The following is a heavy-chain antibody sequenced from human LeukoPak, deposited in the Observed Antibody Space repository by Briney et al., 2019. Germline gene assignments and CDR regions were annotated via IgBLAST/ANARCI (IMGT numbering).Heavy chain of an antibody. Sequence: GGSLRLSCAASGFTFSSYGMHWVRQAPGKGLEWVAVISYDGSNKYYADSVKGRFTISRDNSKNTLYLQMNSLRAEDTAVYYCAKDGMVLWFRELSHYWGQGTLVTVSS. CDR2: ISYDGSNK. J-gene: IGHJ4*02. CDR1: GFTFSSYG. V-gene: IGHV3-30*18. CDR3: AKDGMVLWFRELSHY. D-gene: IGHD3-10*01.